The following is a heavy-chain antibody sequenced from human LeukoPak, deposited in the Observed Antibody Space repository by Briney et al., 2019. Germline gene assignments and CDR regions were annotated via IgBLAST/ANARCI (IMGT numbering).Heavy chain of an antibody. CDR1: GGSVSSGSYY. J-gene: IGHJ5*02. CDR3: ASSRFYDFWSGRPTYNWFDP. V-gene: IGHV4-61*01. D-gene: IGHD3-3*01. CDR2: IYYSGST. Sequence: SETLSLTCTVSGGSVSSGSYYWSWIRQPPGKGLEWIVYIYYSGSTNYNPSLKSRVTISVDTSKNQFSLKLSSVTAADTAVYYCASSRFYDFWSGRPTYNWFDPWGQGTLVTVSS.